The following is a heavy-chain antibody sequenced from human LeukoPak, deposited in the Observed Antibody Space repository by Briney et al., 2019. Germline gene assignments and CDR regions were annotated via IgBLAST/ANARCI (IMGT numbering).Heavy chain of an antibody. V-gene: IGHV4-30-4*08. CDR1: GGSISSGDYY. Sequence: PSETLSLTCTVSGGSISSGDYYWSWIRQPPGKGLEWIGYIYYSGSTYYNPSLKSRVTISVDKSKSQVYLKLSSVTAADTAVYYCARIIFCSSTSCYGYYFDYWGQGTLVTVSS. CDR2: IYYSGST. D-gene: IGHD2-2*01. J-gene: IGHJ4*02. CDR3: ARIIFCSSTSCYGYYFDY.